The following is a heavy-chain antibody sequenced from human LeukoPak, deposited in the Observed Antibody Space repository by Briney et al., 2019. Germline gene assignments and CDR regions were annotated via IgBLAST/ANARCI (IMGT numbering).Heavy chain of an antibody. CDR3: ARDNSVGDVAWWFDP. V-gene: IGHV1-46*01. J-gene: IGHJ5*02. CDR1: GYSFTSHY. CDR2: INPSGSST. D-gene: IGHD1-26*01. Sequence: VASVTVSCKASGYSFTSHYMHWVRQAPGQGLEWLGLINPSGSSTLYAQKFQGRVTITRDISTTTDYMELSSLRSEDTAVYYCARDNSVGDVAWWFDPWGQGTLVTVSS.